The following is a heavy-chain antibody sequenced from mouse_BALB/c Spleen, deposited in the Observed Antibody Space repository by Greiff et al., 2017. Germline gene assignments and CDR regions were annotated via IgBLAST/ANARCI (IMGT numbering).Heavy chain of an antibody. Sequence: VQRVESGPSLVQPSQSLSITCTVSGFSLTSYGVHWVRQSPGKGLEWLGVIWRGGSTDYNAAFMSRLSITKDNSKSQVFFKMNSLQADDTAIYYCVHGNYVGAMDYWGQGTSVTVSS. J-gene: IGHJ4*01. D-gene: IGHD2-1*01. CDR3: VHGNYVGAMDY. V-gene: IGHV2-5-1*01. CDR2: IWRGGST. CDR1: GFSLTSYG.